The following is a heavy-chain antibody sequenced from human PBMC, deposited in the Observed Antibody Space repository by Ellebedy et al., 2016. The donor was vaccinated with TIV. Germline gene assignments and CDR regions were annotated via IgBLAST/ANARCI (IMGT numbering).Heavy chain of an antibody. D-gene: IGHD6-19*01. CDR3: ARDLDKRSGGYGGAAY. CDR2: LSFDCSSE. Sequence: GESLKISCAASGFTFNNYAMHWVRQAPGTGLEWVAVLSFDCSSEFYADSVKCRFTISRDNSMTTLYLEMNSLRAEDTAVYYCARDLDKRSGGYGGAAYWGQGTLVTVSS. J-gene: IGHJ4*02. CDR1: GFTFNNYA. V-gene: IGHV3-30-3*01.